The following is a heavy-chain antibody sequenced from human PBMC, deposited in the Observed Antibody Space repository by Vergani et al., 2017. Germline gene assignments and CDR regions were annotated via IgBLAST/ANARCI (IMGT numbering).Heavy chain of an antibody. CDR2: IYPGASDT. Sequence: EVQLVQSGAEVKKSGASLKISCKASGYSFTNYWIGWVRQMPGKGLEWMGIIYPGASDTRYSPSFHGQITISADKSISTAYLQWTGLKASDIAMYYCARDRHFDYWGQGTLVTVSS. CDR3: ARDRHFDY. CDR1: GYSFTNYW. V-gene: IGHV5-51*06. J-gene: IGHJ4*02.